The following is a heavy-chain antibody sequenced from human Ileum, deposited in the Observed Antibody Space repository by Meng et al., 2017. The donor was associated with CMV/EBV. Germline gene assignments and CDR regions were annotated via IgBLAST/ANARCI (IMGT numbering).Heavy chain of an antibody. Sequence: QVQLVQTGAEVKKPWNSVKVSCKASGYTFTCNYRYWVRQAPGQGLEWMGWIDPNTGGTKYIQKFQGRVTMTGDTSISTAYMELSGLRFDDTAVYYRARRERISSGLEYWGQGTLVTVSS. CDR3: ARRERISSGLEY. J-gene: IGHJ4*02. V-gene: IGHV1-2*02. D-gene: IGHD6-6*01. CDR1: GYTFTCNY. CDR2: IDPNTGGT.